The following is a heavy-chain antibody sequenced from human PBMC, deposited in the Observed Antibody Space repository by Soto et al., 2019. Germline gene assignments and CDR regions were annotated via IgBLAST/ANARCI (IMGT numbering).Heavy chain of an antibody. CDR2: ISYGGSNK. CDR3: ANDNSISTSCYRLYNWFDP. Sequence: QVQLVESGGGVVQPGRSLRLSCAASGFTFSSYGMHWVRQAPGKGLEWVAVISYGGSNKYYADSVKGRFTICRDNSKNTLYLQMNNLRAKDTAVYYSANDNSISTSCYRLYNWFDPWGQGTLVTVSS. CDR1: GFTFSSYG. V-gene: IGHV3-30*18. D-gene: IGHD2-2*01. J-gene: IGHJ5*02.